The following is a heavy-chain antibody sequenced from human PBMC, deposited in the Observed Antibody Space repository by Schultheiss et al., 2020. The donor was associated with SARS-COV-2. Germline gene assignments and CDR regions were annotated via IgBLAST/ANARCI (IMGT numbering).Heavy chain of an antibody. D-gene: IGHD5-18*01. Sequence: GGSLRLSCAASGFTFSNAWMSWVRQAPGKGLEWVGRIKSKTDGGTTDYAAPVKGRFTISRDNSKNTLYLQMNSLRAEDTAVYYCARCSTGAMVGWFDPWGQGTLVTVSS. CDR3: ARCSTGAMVGWFDP. V-gene: IGHV3-15*01. CDR1: GFTFSNAW. J-gene: IGHJ5*02. CDR2: IKSKTDGGTT.